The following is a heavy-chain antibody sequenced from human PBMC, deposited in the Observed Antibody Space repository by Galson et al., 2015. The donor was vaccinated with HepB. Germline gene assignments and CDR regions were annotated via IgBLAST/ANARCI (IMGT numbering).Heavy chain of an antibody. D-gene: IGHD3-10*01. Sequence: SVKVSCKASGYSFTSYAIHWVRQAPGQGLEWMGWISAYNGNTNYAQKLQGRVTMTTDTSTSTAYMELRSPRSDDTAVYYCARDLELLWFGETSDYWGQGTLVTVSS. CDR1: GYSFTSYA. J-gene: IGHJ4*02. CDR3: ARDLELLWFGETSDY. V-gene: IGHV1-18*01. CDR2: ISAYNGNT.